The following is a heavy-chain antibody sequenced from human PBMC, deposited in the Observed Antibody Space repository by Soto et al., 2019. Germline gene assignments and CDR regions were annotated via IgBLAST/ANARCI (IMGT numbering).Heavy chain of an antibody. V-gene: IGHV4-39*01. CDR2: IYYSGST. D-gene: IGHD3-3*01. CDR3: ARHGSFRFLEWLPPPYYYYYYMDV. Sequence: NPSETLSLTCTVSGGSISSSSYCWGWIRQPPGKGLEWIGSIYYSGSTYYNPSLKSRVTISVDTSKNQFYLKLSSVTAAVTAVYYCARHGSFRFLEWLPPPYYYYYYMDVWGKGTTVTVSS. J-gene: IGHJ6*03. CDR1: GGSISSSSYC.